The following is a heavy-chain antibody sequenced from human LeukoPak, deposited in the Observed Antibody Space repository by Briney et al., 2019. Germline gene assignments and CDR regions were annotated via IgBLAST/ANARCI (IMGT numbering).Heavy chain of an antibody. V-gene: IGHV1-2*06. D-gene: IGHD5-12*01. CDR1: GYSFIRHH. Sequence: ASVKVSCKAFGYSFIRHHIHWVRQAPGQGLEWMGRINPNSGGTNYAQKFQGRVTMTRDTSISTAYMELSRLRSDDTAVYYCARDPPRGYSGYGDYWGQGTLVTVSS. CDR3: ARDPPRGYSGYGDY. J-gene: IGHJ4*02. CDR2: INPNSGGT.